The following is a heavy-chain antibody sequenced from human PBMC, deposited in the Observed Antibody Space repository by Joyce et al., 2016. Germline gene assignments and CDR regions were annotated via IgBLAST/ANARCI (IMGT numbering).Heavy chain of an antibody. D-gene: IGHD3-10*01. V-gene: IGHV1-2*02. Sequence: QVQLVQSGTEVKKPGASVKVSCKASGYTFTGYNMDWVRQAPGQGLEWMGRINAKNGDTVYAQKFQGRVTVTGGASISTAYMELSGLRSDDTAMYYCARDGAYGSGYTWGQGTLVTVSS. J-gene: IGHJ5*02. CDR2: INAKNGDT. CDR1: GYTFTGYN. CDR3: ARDGAYGSGYT.